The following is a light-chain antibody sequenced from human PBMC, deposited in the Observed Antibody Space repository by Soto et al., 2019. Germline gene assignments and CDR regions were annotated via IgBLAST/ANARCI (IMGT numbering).Light chain of an antibody. J-gene: IGLJ2*01. Sequence: QSALTQPASVSGSPGQSITISCTGTSSDVGGYDYVSWYQQHPGKAPKLMMNDVTNRPSGVSHRFSRSKSGNTASLTISGLQAEDEADYYCSSYTRSSTLVFGGGTKLTVL. CDR3: SSYTRSSTLV. CDR2: DVT. CDR1: SSDVGGYDY. V-gene: IGLV2-14*01.